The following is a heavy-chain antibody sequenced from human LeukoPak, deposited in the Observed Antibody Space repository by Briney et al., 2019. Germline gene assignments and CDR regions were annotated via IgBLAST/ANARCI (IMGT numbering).Heavy chain of an antibody. CDR2: IYSGGST. CDR3: ARARYSSGWYGIGAFDI. V-gene: IGHV3-66*01. D-gene: IGHD6-19*01. CDR1: GFTVSSNY. Sequence: GGSLRLSCAASGFTVSSNYMSWVRQAPGKGLEWVSVIYSGGSTYYADSVKGRFTISRDNSKNTLYLQMNSLRAEDTAVYYCARARYSSGWYGIGAFDIWGQGTMVTVSS. J-gene: IGHJ3*02.